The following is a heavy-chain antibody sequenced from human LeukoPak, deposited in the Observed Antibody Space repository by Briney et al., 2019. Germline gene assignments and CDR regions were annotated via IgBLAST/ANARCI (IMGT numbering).Heavy chain of an antibody. CDR2: ISSGSSTI. CDR1: GFIFSSNS. D-gene: IGHD1-1*01. CDR3: ATSGYNNIDY. Sequence: GGSLRLFCAASGFIFSSNSMNWVRQAPGKGLEWVSYISSGSSTIYYADSVKGRFTISRDNAKRSLYLQMNNLRAEDTAVYYCATSGYNNIDYWGQGTVVAVSS. J-gene: IGHJ4*02. V-gene: IGHV3-48*04.